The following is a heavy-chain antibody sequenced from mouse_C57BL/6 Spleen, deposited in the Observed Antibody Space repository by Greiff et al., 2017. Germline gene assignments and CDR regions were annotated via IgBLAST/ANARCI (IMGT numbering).Heavy chain of an antibody. CDR2: ISSGSSTI. CDR1: GFTFSDYG. V-gene: IGHV5-17*01. Sequence: EVKLVESGGGLVKPGGSLKLSCAASGFTFSDYGMHWVRQAPEKGLEWVAYISSGSSTIYYADTVKGRFTISKDNTKNNLFLQMTSLRSEDTAMYYCARPGLQAMDYWGQGTSVTVSS. CDR3: ARPGLQAMDY. J-gene: IGHJ4*01. D-gene: IGHD2-2*01.